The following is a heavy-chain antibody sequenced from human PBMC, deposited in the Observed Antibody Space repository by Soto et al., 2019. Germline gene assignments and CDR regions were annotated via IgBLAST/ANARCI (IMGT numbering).Heavy chain of an antibody. Sequence: EVQLLESGGGLVQPGGSLRLSCVASGFTFSSYAMSWVRQAPGKGLEWVSVISVSGGSTYYADSVKGPFTISRDNSKNTLYLQMNSLRAEDTAVYYCAKATGMAVAGAFDLWGRGTLVTVSS. CDR3: AKATGMAVAGAFDL. CDR2: ISVSGGST. J-gene: IGHJ2*01. D-gene: IGHD6-19*01. V-gene: IGHV3-23*01. CDR1: GFTFSSYA.